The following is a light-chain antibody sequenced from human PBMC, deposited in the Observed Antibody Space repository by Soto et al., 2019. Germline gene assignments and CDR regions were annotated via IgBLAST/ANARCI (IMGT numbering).Light chain of an antibody. CDR3: QQTYTLPRT. CDR2: TTS. V-gene: IGKV1-39*01. J-gene: IGKJ1*01. Sequence: DIQMTQSPSSLSASVGDRVTIACRASQTVSKFVNWYQQKPGKVPTLLIFTTSTLHSGVPSRFSVSGSGTEFTLTILGLQPDDFATYYCQQTYTLPRTFAQGTKVE. CDR1: QTVSKF.